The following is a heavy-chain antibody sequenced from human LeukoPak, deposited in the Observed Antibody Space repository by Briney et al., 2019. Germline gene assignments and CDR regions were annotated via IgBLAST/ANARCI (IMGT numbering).Heavy chain of an antibody. V-gene: IGHV3-53*01. CDR2: IYSGGST. D-gene: IGHD5-18*01. CDR3: ARETATVDY. J-gene: IGHJ4*02. CDR1: GFTVSSNY. Sequence: SGGSLRLSCAASGFTVSSNYMSWVRQAPGKGLEWVSVIYSGGSTYYADSVEGRFTISRDNSKNTLYLQMNSLGAEDTAVYYCARETATVDYWGQGTLVTVSS.